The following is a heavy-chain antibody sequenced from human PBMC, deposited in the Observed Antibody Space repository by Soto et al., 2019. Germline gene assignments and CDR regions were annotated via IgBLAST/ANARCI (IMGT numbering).Heavy chain of an antibody. CDR2: MSADGRDK. CDR3: ARDAPFHDY. Sequence: QVQLVESGGGVVQPGGSLRLSCVASGFTFSDYPMHWVRQAPDKGLEWVAVMSADGRDKFYADSVRGRFTISRDNSKNTLYLQINILRPDDTGVYFCARDAPFHDYWGLGTLVTVSS. V-gene: IGHV3-30*04. J-gene: IGHJ4*02. CDR1: GFTFSDYP.